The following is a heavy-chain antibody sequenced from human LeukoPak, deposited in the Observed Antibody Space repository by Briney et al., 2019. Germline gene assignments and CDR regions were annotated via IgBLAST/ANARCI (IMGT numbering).Heavy chain of an antibody. Sequence: GGSLRLSCAASGFTFSSYSMNWVRQAPGKGLEWVSSISSSSSYMYYADSVKGRFTISRDNAKNSLYLQMNSLRAEDTAVYYCARDAGYGSGSYLTGEFDYWGQGTLVTVSS. CDR1: GFTFSSYS. CDR2: ISSSSSYM. J-gene: IGHJ4*02. V-gene: IGHV3-21*01. CDR3: ARDAGYGSGSYLTGEFDY. D-gene: IGHD3-10*01.